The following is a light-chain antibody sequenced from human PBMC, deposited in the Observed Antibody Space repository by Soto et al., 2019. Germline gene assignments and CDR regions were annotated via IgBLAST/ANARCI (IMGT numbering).Light chain of an antibody. V-gene: IGKV3-11*01. J-gene: IGKJ4*01. CDR1: QSVSSY. CDR3: QQRSNWPPT. Sequence: IVLTQSPATLSLSPWERATLSCRASQSVSSYLAWYQQKPGQAPRLLIYDASNRATGIPARFSGSGSGTDITLTISSLEPEDFAVYYCQQRSNWPPTFGGGTKVDIK. CDR2: DAS.